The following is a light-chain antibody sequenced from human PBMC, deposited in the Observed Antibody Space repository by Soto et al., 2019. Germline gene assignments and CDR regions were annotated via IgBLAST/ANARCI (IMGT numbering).Light chain of an antibody. CDR2: GAS. V-gene: IGKV3-15*01. Sequence: EIAMTQSPATLSVSPGERATLSCRASQSVSTNLAWYQQKPGQAPRLLIYGASTRATGVPARFSGSGSGTEFTLTISSLQSEDFAVYSCQQYNNWPPFTFGPGTTVDIK. J-gene: IGKJ3*01. CDR3: QQYNNWPPFT. CDR1: QSVSTN.